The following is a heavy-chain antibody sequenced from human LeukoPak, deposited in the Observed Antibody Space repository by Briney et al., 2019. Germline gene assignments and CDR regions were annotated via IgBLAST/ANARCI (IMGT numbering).Heavy chain of an antibody. CDR3: AKGAYYDSSGPGDY. V-gene: IGHV3-9*01. CDR1: GFTFDDYA. CDR2: ISWNSGSI. Sequence: PGGSLRLSCAASGFTFDDYAMHWVRQAPGKGLEWVSGISWNSGSIGYADSVKGRFTISRDNAKNSLYLQMNSLRAEDTALYYCAKGAYYDSSGPGDYWGQGTLVTVSS. D-gene: IGHD3-22*01. J-gene: IGHJ4*02.